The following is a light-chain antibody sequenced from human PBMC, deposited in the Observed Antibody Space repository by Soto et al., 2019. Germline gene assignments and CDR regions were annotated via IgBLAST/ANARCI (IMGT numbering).Light chain of an antibody. CDR1: QSVSSY. CDR2: DAS. CDR3: QQRSNWPTT. V-gene: IGKV3-11*01. Sequence: EIVLTQSPATLSLSPGDRATLSCRASQSVSSYLAWYQQKPGQAPRLLIYDASNRATGIPARFSGSGSGPDFTATFPSLEPEEFAVYYCQQRSNWPTTFGGRTKVEIK. J-gene: IGKJ4*01.